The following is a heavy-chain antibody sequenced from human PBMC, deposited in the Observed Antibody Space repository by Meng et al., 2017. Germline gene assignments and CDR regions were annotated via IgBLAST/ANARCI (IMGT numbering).Heavy chain of an antibody. CDR2: IFTSGST. D-gene: IGHD4-17*01. Sequence: QVQLQESGPGLVKPSETLSLTCSVSGDSMSNYYWSWIRQPAGKGLEWIGRIFTSGSTNYNPSLKSRVTVSVDTSKNQFSLQLKSVTAADTAVYYCASLVPRTVTTDVSDYWGQGTLVTVSS. CDR3: ASLVPRTVTTDVSDY. V-gene: IGHV4-4*07. J-gene: IGHJ4*02. CDR1: GDSMSNYY.